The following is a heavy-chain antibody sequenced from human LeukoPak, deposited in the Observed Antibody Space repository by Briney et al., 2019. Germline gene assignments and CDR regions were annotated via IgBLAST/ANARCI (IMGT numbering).Heavy chain of an antibody. D-gene: IGHD3-3*01. CDR3: ARSTLTIFGVLDAFDI. CDR1: VYTFTSYG. CDR2: IRAYNGNT. V-gene: IGHV1-18*01. Sequence: ASVKVSCKASVYTFTSYGISWVRQAPGQGLEWMGWIRAYNGNTNYAQKLQGRVTMTTDTSTSTAYMELRSLRSDDTAVYYCARSTLTIFGVLDAFDIWGQGTMVTVSS. J-gene: IGHJ3*02.